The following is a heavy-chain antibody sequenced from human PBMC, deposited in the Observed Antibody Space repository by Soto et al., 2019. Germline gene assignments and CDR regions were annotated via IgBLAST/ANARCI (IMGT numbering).Heavy chain of an antibody. V-gene: IGHV3-33*01. J-gene: IGHJ6*02. CDR2: IWYDGSNK. CDR3: ARGGEYDDILTGCTRLDV. CDR1: GLTFSSYG. D-gene: IGHD3-9*01. Sequence: TGGALRLSCAASGLTFSSYGMHWVRQAPGKGLEWVAVIWYDGSNKYYADSVKGRFTISRDNSKNTLYLQMNSLRAEDTAVYYCARGGEYDDILTGCTRLDVWRQGTTVTVSS.